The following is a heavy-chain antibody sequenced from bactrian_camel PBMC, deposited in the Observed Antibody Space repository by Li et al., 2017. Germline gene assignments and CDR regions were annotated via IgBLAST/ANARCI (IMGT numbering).Heavy chain of an antibody. CDR2: INSGGGTA. CDR1: GFTFSSED. D-gene: IGHD6*01. CDR3: ATAGPWLSMSN. V-gene: IGHV3S35*01. Sequence: ESGGGSVQVGGSLRLSCVVSGFTFSSEDMTWVRQAPGKGLEWVSHINSGGGTAHYTESVKGRFTISRDNDKNTLYLQLNSPKFEDTAVYYCATAGPWLSMSNWGQGTQVTVS. J-gene: IGHJ4*01.